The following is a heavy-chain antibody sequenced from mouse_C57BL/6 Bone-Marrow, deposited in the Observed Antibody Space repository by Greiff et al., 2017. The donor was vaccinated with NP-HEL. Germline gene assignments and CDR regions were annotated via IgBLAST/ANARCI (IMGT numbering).Heavy chain of an antibody. CDR3: ARRTRSGKGYYLGC. Sequence: QVQLQQPGAELVRPGTSVKLSCKASGYTFTSYWMHWVKQRPGQGLEWIGVIDPSDSYTNYNLKFKGKATLTVDTSSSTAYMQLSSLTSDDSAVYYCARRTRSGKGYYLGCWGEGTTLPVAS. CDR1: GYTFTSYW. V-gene: IGHV1-59*01. J-gene: IGHJ2*01. CDR2: IDPSDSYT.